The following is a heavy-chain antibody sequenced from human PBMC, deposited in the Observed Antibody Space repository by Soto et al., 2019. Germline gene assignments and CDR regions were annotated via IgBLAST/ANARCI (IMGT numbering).Heavy chain of an antibody. CDR2: INPSGGST. Sequence: QVQLVQSGAEVKKPGASVKVSCKASGYTFTSYYMHWVRQAHGQGLEWMGIINPSGGSTSYAQKFQGRVTMTRDTPTSTVYMELSSPRSEDTAVYYCARPLAAATPSDHYGMDVWGQGTTVTVSS. D-gene: IGHD6-13*01. V-gene: IGHV1-46*01. CDR1: GYTFTSYY. CDR3: ARPLAAATPSDHYGMDV. J-gene: IGHJ6*02.